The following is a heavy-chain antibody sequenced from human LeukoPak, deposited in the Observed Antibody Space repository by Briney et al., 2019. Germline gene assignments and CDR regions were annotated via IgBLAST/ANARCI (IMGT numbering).Heavy chain of an antibody. V-gene: IGHV3-23*01. Sequence: PGGSLRLSCAASGFTFTNHAMSWVRQAPGKGLEWISVMSGSGGNTYYANSVKGRFTISRDNSKNTLYLQMNSLRVEDTAVYYCAGNFGDHVRGLVYWGQGTLVTVSS. D-gene: IGHD4-17*01. CDR3: AGNFGDHVRGLVY. J-gene: IGHJ4*02. CDR1: GFTFTNHA. CDR2: MSGSGGNT.